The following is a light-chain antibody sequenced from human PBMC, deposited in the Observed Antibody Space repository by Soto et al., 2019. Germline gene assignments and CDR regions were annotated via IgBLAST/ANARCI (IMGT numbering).Light chain of an antibody. J-gene: IGLJ3*02. CDR1: SSDVGIYNY. Sequence: QSALTQPASVSGSPGQSITISCTGTSSDVGIYNYVSWYQQHPGKAPKLMIYEVSNRPSGVSNRFSGSKSGNTASLTISGLQAEDEADYYCSSNTSSSTWVFGGGTKLTVL. V-gene: IGLV2-14*01. CDR2: EVS. CDR3: SSNTSSSTWV.